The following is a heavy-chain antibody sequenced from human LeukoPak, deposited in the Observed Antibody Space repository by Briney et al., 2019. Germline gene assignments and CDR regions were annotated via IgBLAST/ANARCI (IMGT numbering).Heavy chain of an antibody. J-gene: IGHJ4*02. CDR2: ISSSSSTI. V-gene: IGHV3-48*02. CDR1: GFTFSSYS. CDR3: ARPRRDGYNYFDY. Sequence: GGSLRLSCAASGFTFSSYSMNWVCQAPGKGLEWVSYISSSSSTIYYADSVKGRFTISRDNAKNSLYLQMNSLRDEDTAVYYCARPRRDGYNYFDYWGQGTLVTVSS. D-gene: IGHD5-24*01.